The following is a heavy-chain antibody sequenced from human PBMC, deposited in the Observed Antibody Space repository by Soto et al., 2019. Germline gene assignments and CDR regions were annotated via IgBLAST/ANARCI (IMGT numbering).Heavy chain of an antibody. CDR2: ISYDGSNK. CDR3: ARSPPAYCRGDCYSEWFDP. D-gene: IGHD2-21*02. Sequence: GGSLRLSCAASGFTFSIYAIHWVRQAPGKGLEWVAVISYDGSNKYYADSVKGRFTISRDNSKNTLYLQMNSLRAEDTAVYYCARSPPAYCRGDCYSEWFDPWAQGTLVTVSS. J-gene: IGHJ5*02. CDR1: GFTFSIYA. V-gene: IGHV3-30-3*01.